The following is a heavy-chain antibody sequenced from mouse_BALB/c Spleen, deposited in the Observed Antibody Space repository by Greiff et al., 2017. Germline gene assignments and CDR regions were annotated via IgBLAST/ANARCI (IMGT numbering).Heavy chain of an antibody. CDR2: IYPGSGST. J-gene: IGHJ4*01. CDR1: GYTFTDYV. CDR3: ARSSYYYYGSSYYAMDY. V-gene: IGHV1-81*01. Sequence: QVQLQQSGPELVKPGASVKMSCKASGYTFTDYVISWVKQRTGQGLEWIGEIYPGSGSTYYNEKFKGKATLTADKSSNTAYMQLSSLTSEDSAVYCCARSSYYYYGSSYYAMDYWGQGTSVTVSS. D-gene: IGHD1-1*01.